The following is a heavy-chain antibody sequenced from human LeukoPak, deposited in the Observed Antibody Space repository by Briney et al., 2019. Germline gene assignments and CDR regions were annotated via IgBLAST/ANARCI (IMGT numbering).Heavy chain of an antibody. Sequence: GGSLRLSCVASGFTFSKYWLHWVRQAPGKGLVWVSRINSDDKSTSYADSVKGRFTISRDDAKKTLYLQMNSLRAEDTAVYYCLTIVESVASDIWGQGTMVTVSS. V-gene: IGHV3-74*01. CDR3: LTIVESVASDI. CDR2: INSDDKST. D-gene: IGHD1-26*01. J-gene: IGHJ3*02. CDR1: GFTFSKYW.